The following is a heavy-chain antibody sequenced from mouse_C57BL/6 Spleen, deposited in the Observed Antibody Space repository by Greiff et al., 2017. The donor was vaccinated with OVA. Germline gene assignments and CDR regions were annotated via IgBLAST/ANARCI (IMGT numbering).Heavy chain of an antibody. Sequence: QVQLQQPGAELVRPGSSVKLSCKASGYTFTSYWMDWVKQRPGQGLEWIGNIYPSDSETHYNQKFKDKATLTVDKSSSTAYMQLSSLTSEDSAVYYCARSDEYDYDYFDVWGTGTTVTVSS. J-gene: IGHJ1*03. D-gene: IGHD2-4*01. CDR3: ARSDEYDYDYFDV. CDR2: IYPSDSET. V-gene: IGHV1-61*01. CDR1: GYTFTSYW.